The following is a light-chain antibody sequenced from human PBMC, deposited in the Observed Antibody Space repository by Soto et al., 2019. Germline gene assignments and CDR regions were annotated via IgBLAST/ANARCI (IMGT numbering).Light chain of an antibody. V-gene: IGKV1-39*01. Sequence: DIQMTQSPSSLSASVGDRVTITCRASQSMNNYLNWYQQKPGKAPKLLIYAASSLQSGVPSRFSDSGSGTHFILTISSLQPEDFATYYCQQSYSTYMYTFGQGTKLEIK. CDR3: QQSYSTYMYT. CDR1: QSMNNY. J-gene: IGKJ2*01. CDR2: AAS.